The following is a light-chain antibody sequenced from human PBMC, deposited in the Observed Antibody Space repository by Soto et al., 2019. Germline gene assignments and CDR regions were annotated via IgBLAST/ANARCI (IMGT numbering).Light chain of an antibody. CDR1: QSVSSN. CDR3: QQYNDRPYT. V-gene: IGKV3-15*01. J-gene: IGKJ2*01. Sequence: ETVMTQSPATLSVSPGERATLSCSASQSVSSNLAWYQQKPGQAPRLLIYAASTTATGIPARFSGSGSGTEFTLTISSLQSEDFAVYYCQQYNDRPYTFGQGTELEIK. CDR2: AAS.